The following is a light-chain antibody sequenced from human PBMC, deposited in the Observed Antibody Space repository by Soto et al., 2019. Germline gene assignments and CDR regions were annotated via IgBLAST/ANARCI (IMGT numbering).Light chain of an antibody. CDR3: QQYGSSGT. Sequence: EIVLTQAPGTMSPSPGERATLSCRASQSVSNNYLAWYQQKPGPAPRLLIYGASNRATGIPDRFSGSGSGTDFTLTISRLEPEDFAVYYCQQYGSSGTFGQGTKVDIK. V-gene: IGKV3-20*01. CDR1: QSVSNNY. J-gene: IGKJ1*01. CDR2: GAS.